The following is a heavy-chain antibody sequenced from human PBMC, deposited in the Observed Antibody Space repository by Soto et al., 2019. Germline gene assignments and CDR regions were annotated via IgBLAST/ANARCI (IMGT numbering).Heavy chain of an antibody. J-gene: IGHJ4*02. V-gene: IGHV3-23*01. Sequence: GGSLRLSCAASGFTFSSFPMSWVRQAPGKGLEWVSTIGGGGGSTYYADSVKGRFTMSRDNSKNTLYLQMNSLRAEDTAVYYCAKRDVVAGTRYYFDYWGQGTLVTVSS. CDR3: AKRDVVAGTRYYFDY. D-gene: IGHD6-19*01. CDR2: IGGGGGST. CDR1: GFTFSSFP.